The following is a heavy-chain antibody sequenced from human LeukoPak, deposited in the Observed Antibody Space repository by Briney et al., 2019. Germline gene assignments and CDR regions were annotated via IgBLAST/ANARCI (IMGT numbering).Heavy chain of an antibody. J-gene: IGHJ4*02. D-gene: IGHD4-17*01. V-gene: IGHV3-23*01. CDR2: ISGSGENT. CDR1: GFTFSSYA. CDR3: ASSTVTNFDY. Sequence: GGSLRLSCAASGFTFSSYAMSWVRQAPGKGLEWVSAISGSGENTFYADSVKGRFTISRDNSENTLYLQMNTLRAEDAAVYYCASSTVTNFDYWGQGTLVTVSS.